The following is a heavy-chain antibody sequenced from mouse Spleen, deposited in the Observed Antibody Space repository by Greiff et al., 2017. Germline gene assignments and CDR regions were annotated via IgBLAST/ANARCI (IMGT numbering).Heavy chain of an antibody. J-gene: IGHJ3*01. Sequence: QVQLQQSGAELVRPGTSVKVSCKASGYAFTNYLIEWVKQRPGQGLEWIGVINPGSGGTNYNEKFKGKATLTADKSSSTAYMQLSSLTSEDSAVYFCASEGAHYYRYDEGAWFAYWGQGTLVTVSA. CDR1: GYAFTNYL. CDR2: INPGSGGT. D-gene: IGHD2-14*01. V-gene: IGHV1-54*01. CDR3: ASEGAHYYRYDEGAWFAY.